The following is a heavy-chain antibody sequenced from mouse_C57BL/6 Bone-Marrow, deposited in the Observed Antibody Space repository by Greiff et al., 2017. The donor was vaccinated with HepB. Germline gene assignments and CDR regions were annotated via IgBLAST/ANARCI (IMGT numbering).Heavy chain of an antibody. CDR1: GYTFTSYW. CDR2: IDPSDSYT. V-gene: IGHV1-50*01. Sequence: VQLQQPGAELVKPGASVKLSCKASGYTFTSYWMQWVKQRPGQGLEWIGEIDPSDSYTNYHQKFKGKATLTVDTSSSTAYMQLSSLTSEDSAVYYCARYDGRSYYAMDYWGQGTSVTVSS. D-gene: IGHD2-3*01. J-gene: IGHJ4*01. CDR3: ARYDGRSYYAMDY.